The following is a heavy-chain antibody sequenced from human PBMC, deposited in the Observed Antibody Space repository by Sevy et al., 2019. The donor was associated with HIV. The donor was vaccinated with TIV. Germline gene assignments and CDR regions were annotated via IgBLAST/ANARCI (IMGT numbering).Heavy chain of an antibody. V-gene: IGHV4-39*01. D-gene: IGHD6-19*01. J-gene: IGHJ2*01. CDR2: FYSTGST. Sequence: SETLSLTCNVSGGSISSSSYYWGWIRQPPGKGLEWIGSFYSTGSTSYNPSLRSRVTVSADTSKYQFSLKLDSVSAADTAVHYCATPRASGWDEGNWGYFDLWGRGTLVTVS. CDR3: ATPRASGWDEGNWGYFDL. CDR1: GGSISSSSYY.